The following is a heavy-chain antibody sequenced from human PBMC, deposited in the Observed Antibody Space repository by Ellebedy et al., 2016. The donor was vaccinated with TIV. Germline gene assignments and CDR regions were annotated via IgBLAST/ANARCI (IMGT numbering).Heavy chain of an antibody. V-gene: IGHV1-18*04. CDR3: ARRPFDWSSPFDY. CDR1: GYTFTSYG. D-gene: IGHD3-9*01. J-gene: IGHJ4*02. CDR2: ISAYDGAT. Sequence: AASVKVSCKASGYTFTSYGITWVRQAPGQGLEWMGWISAYDGATNSAQKLQGRVTLTTDTSTNTAYMELTSLTSDDTGVFFCARRPFDWSSPFDYWGQGTHVTVSS.